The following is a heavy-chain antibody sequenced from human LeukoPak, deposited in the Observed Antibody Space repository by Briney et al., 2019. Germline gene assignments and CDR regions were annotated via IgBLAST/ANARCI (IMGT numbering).Heavy chain of an antibody. D-gene: IGHD2-2*01. Sequence: GGSLRLSCAASGFTFSDYYMSWIRQAPGKGLEWVSHISSSGSTIYYADSVKGRFTISRDDAKNSLYLQMNSLRAEDTAVYYCARDSGYCSSTSCSPSDAFDIWGQGTMVTVSS. J-gene: IGHJ3*02. CDR3: ARDSGYCSSTSCSPSDAFDI. CDR1: GFTFSDYY. V-gene: IGHV3-11*01. CDR2: ISSSGSTI.